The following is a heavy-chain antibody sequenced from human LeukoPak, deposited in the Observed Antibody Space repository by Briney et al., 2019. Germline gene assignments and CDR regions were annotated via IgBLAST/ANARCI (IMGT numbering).Heavy chain of an antibody. CDR1: DGSISGYY. V-gene: IGHV4-59*01. J-gene: IGHJ4*02. CDR2: IYYSGSA. D-gene: IGHD6-19*01. CDR3: ARANSGWYFFDY. Sequence: SETLSLTCTVSDGSISGYYWSWIRQPPGKGLEYIGYIYYSGSASYNPSLMSRVTISVDTTKNQFSLELNSVTAADTAVYYCARANSGWYFFDYWGQGTLVTVSS.